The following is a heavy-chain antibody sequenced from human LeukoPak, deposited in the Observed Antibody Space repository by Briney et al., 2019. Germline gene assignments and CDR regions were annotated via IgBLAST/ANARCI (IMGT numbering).Heavy chain of an antibody. D-gene: IGHD3-22*01. J-gene: IGHJ4*02. V-gene: IGHV3-23*01. Sequence: GGSLRLSCAASGFIFSSYAMSWVRQAPGKGLEWVSGISGSGGSTYYADSVKGRFTISRDNSKNTLYLQMNSLRAEDTAVYYCAKGGQYYYDGSALRNYFDYWGQGTLVTVSS. CDR1: GFIFSSYA. CDR3: AKGGQYYYDGSALRNYFDY. CDR2: ISGSGGST.